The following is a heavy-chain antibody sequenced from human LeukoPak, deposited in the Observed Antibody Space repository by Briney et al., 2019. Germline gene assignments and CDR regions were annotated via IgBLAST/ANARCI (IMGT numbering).Heavy chain of an antibody. V-gene: IGHV4-39*01. CDR3: ARPYYDFWSGYQTDDAFDI. Sequence: PSETLSLTCTVSGGSISSSSYYWGWIRQPPGKGLEWIGSIYYSGSTYYNPSLKSRVTISVDTSKNQFSLKLSSVTAADTAVYYCARPYYDFWSGYQTDDAFDIWGQGTMVTVSS. CDR2: IYYSGST. J-gene: IGHJ3*02. CDR1: GGSISSSSYY. D-gene: IGHD3-3*01.